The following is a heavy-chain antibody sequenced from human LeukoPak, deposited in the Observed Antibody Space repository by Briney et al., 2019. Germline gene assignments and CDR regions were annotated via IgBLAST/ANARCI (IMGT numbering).Heavy chain of an antibody. Sequence: PGGSLRLSCAASGFTFSSYAMSWVRQAPGKGLEWVSAISGSGGSTYYADSVKGRFTISRDNSKNTLYLQMNSLRAEDTAVYYCAKDNPGYCSGGSCYSFDYWGQGTLVTVSS. CDR1: GFTFSSYA. CDR3: AKDNPGYCSGGSCYSFDY. J-gene: IGHJ4*02. D-gene: IGHD2-15*01. CDR2: ISGSGGST. V-gene: IGHV3-23*01.